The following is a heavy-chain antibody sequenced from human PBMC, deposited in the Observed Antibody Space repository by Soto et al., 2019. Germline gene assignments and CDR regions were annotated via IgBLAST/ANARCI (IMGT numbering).Heavy chain of an antibody. CDR1: GFTFSSYW. Sequence: GGSLRLSCAASGFTFSSYWMHWVRQAPGKGLVWVSRINSDGSSTSYADSVKGRFTISRDNAKNTLYLQMNSLRAEDTAVYYCARTQTGSYYDSSGYYLYYYYGMDVWGQGTTVTVSS. V-gene: IGHV3-74*01. D-gene: IGHD3-22*01. CDR2: INSDGSST. J-gene: IGHJ6*02. CDR3: ARTQTGSYYDSSGYYLYYYYGMDV.